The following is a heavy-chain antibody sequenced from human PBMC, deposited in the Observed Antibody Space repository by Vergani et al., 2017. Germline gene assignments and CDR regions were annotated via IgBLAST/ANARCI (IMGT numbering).Heavy chain of an antibody. CDR3: ASIDGYSSSWYGNYFDY. CDR2: IIPILCIA. D-gene: IGHD6-13*01. V-gene: IGHV1-69*04. Sequence: QVQLVQSGAEVKKPGSSVKVSCKASGGTFSSYAISWVRQAPGQGLEWMGRIIPILCIANYAQKFKGRVTITADKSTSTACMELSSLRSEDTAVYYCASIDGYSSSWYGNYFDYWGQGTLVTVSS. J-gene: IGHJ4*02. CDR1: GGTFSSYA.